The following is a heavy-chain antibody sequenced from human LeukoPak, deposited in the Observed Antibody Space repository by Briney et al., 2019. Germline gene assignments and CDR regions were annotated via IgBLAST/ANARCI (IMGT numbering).Heavy chain of an antibody. CDR3: ARDLGGIAADGTAY. J-gene: IGHJ4*02. CDR2: ISLSGNDI. D-gene: IGHD6-13*01. CDR1: GFSFSSYS. V-gene: IGHV3-21*01. Sequence: GGSLRLSCAASGFSFSSYSMNWVRQAPGKGLEWVSSISLSGNDIYYADSVKGRFTISRDNAKNSLYLQINSLRVEDTAVYYCARDLGGIAADGTAYWGQGTLVIVSS.